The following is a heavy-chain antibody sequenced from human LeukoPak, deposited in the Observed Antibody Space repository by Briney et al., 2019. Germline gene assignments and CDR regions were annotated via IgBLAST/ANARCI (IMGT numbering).Heavy chain of an antibody. J-gene: IGHJ5*02. CDR1: GYTFTGYY. Sequence: GASVKVSCKASGYTFTGYYMHWVRQAPGQGLEWMGWINPNSGGTNYAQKFQGRVTMTGDTSISTAYMELSRLRSDDTAVYYCAMYYYDRSGYYRWFDPWGQGTLVTVSS. CDR2: INPNSGGT. CDR3: AMYYYDRSGYYRWFDP. D-gene: IGHD3-22*01. V-gene: IGHV1-2*02.